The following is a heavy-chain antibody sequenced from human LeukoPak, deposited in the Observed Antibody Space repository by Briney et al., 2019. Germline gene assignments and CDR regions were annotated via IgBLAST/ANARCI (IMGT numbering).Heavy chain of an antibody. J-gene: IGHJ4*02. CDR2: IYTSESI. D-gene: IGHD3-22*01. Sequence: SHPLTLPCTVCVRSISICRYYCRSICQPAGKGRDWIGRIYTSESIHYNRSLQSRLTLSLDTSNNQFSLELSSVTAADTAVYYCARDEAVDSSGYYVFDYWGQGTLVTVSS. CDR3: ARDEAVDSSGYYVFDY. V-gene: IGHV4-61*02. CDR1: VRSISICRYY.